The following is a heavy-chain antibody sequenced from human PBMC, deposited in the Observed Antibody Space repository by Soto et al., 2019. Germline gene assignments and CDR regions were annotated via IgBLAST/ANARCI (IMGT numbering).Heavy chain of an antibody. V-gene: IGHV3-48*01. CDR3: ARDSGYDPWWFDP. CDR1: GFTFSSYS. J-gene: IGHJ5*02. D-gene: IGHD5-12*01. Sequence: GGSLRLSCAASGFTFSSYSMNWVRQAPGKGLEWVSYISSSSSTIYYADSVKGRFTISRDNAKNSLYLQMNSLRAEDTAVYYCARDSGYDPWWFDPWGQGTLVTVSS. CDR2: ISSSSSTI.